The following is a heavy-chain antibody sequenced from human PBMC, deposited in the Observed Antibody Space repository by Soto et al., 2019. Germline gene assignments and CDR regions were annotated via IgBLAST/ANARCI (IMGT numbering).Heavy chain of an antibody. CDR3: AKDYEFWRASVNPYFCS. D-gene: IGHD3-3*01. V-gene: IGHV3-30*18. Sequence: CAASGFTFAHYAMHWVRHSPGKGLEWVAFMSHDENRKLYSDSVKGRFTISRDNSKSTLYLQMSRLRAEDTAVYYCAKDYEFWRASVNPYFCSGGLGTLVTVSS. CDR2: MSHDENRK. J-gene: IGHJ4*02. CDR1: GFTFAHYA.